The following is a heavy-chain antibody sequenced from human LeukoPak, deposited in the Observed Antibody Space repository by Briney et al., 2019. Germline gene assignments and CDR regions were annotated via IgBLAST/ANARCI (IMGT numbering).Heavy chain of an antibody. D-gene: IGHD5-24*01. CDR2: INPNSGGT. CDR3: ARVRDGYNDAFDI. CDR1: GYTFTGYY. J-gene: IGHJ3*02. V-gene: IGHV1-2*02. Sequence: VASVKVSCKASGYTFTGYYMHWVRQAPGQGLEWMGWINPNSGGTNYAQKFQGRVTMTRDTSTSTVYMELSSLRSEDTAVYFCARVRDGYNDAFDIWGQGTMVTVS.